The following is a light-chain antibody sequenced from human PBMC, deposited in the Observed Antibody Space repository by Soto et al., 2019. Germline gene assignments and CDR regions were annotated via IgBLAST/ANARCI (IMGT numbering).Light chain of an antibody. CDR1: SSDVGAYGY. CDR2: EVS. CDR3: SSYTTSSTVV. V-gene: IGLV2-14*01. Sequence: QSALTQPASVSGSPGQSITISCTGTSSDVGAYGYVSWYQQHPGEAPKLMIYEVSYRPSGVSNRFSGSKSGNAASLTISGLQAEDEADYYCSSYTTSSTVVFGGGTQLTVL. J-gene: IGLJ2*01.